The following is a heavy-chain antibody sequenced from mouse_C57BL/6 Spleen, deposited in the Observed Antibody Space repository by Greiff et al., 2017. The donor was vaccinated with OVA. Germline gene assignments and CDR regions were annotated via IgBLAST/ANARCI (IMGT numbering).Heavy chain of an antibody. CDR2: ISSGGSYT. Sequence: EVKLVESGGDLVKPGGSLKLSCAASGFTFSSYGMSWVRQTPDKRLEWVATISSGGSYTNYPDNVKGRFTISRDNAKNTLYQQKSSLKSEDTAMYYCARYDSYCDDWGQGTTLTVSS. CDR3: ARYDSYCDD. J-gene: IGHJ2*01. V-gene: IGHV5-6*01. D-gene: IGHD2-4*01. CDR1: GFTFSSYG.